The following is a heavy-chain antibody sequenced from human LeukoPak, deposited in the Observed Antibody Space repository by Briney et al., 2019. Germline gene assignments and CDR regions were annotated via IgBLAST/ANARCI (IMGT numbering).Heavy chain of an antibody. J-gene: IGHJ4*02. CDR2: ISGSGGST. D-gene: IGHD3-22*01. CDR3: AKDLYDSSLPPY. CDR1: GFTFSSYA. V-gene: IGHV3-23*01. Sequence: GGSLRLSCAASGFTFSSYAMSWVRQAPGKGLEWVSVISGSGGSTYYADSVKGRFTISRDNSKNTLYLQMNSLRAEDTAVYYCAKDLYDSSLPPYWGQGTLVTVSS.